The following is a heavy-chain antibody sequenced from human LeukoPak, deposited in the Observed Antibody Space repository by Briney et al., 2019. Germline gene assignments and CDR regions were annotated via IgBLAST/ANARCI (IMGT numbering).Heavy chain of an antibody. CDR3: ARTLIEYSVSSCYFDY. Sequence: GGSLRLSCAASGFTHTKHAMHWVRQAPGKGLEWVAVISYDGSNKKYADSVKGRFTISRDNSKNTLYLQMNSLRAEDTAVYYCARTLIEYSVSSCYFDYWGQGTLVTVSS. CDR1: GFTHTKHA. CDR2: ISYDGSNK. J-gene: IGHJ4*02. D-gene: IGHD6-6*01. V-gene: IGHV3-30*04.